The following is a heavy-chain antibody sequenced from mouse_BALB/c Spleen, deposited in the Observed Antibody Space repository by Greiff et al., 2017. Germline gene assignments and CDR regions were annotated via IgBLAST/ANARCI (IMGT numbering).Heavy chain of an antibody. CDR3: ARDYRSTFAY. V-gene: IGHV2-9*02. D-gene: IGHD2-14*01. Sequence: VKVVESGPGLVAPSQSLSITCTVSGFSLTSYGVHWVRQPPGKGLEWLGVIWAGGSTNYNSALMSRLSISKDNSKSQVFLKMNSLQTDDTAMYYCARDYRSTFAYWGQGTLVTVSA. CDR1: GFSLTSYG. J-gene: IGHJ3*01. CDR2: IWAGGST.